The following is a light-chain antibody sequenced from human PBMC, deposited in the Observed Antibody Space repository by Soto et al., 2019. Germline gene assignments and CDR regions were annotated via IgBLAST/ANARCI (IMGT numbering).Light chain of an antibody. J-gene: IGLJ1*01. Sequence: QSALTQPASVSGSPGQSITISCTGTSSDFGDYNYVSWYQHHPGKAPKLMIYEVSNRPSGVSTRFSGSKSGNTASLTISGLQAADEAAYYCSSYSRSSAPYVFGTGTKLTVL. CDR2: EVS. CDR1: SSDFGDYNY. CDR3: SSYSRSSAPYV. V-gene: IGLV2-14*01.